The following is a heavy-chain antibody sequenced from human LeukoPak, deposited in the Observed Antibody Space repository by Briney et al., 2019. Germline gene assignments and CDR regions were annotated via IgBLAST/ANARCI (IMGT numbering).Heavy chain of an antibody. J-gene: IGHJ4*02. V-gene: IGHV1-18*01. CDR3: ARDQRVYSGYDLDY. D-gene: IGHD5-12*01. CDR1: GYTFSSYG. CDR2: ISAYSGNT. Sequence: ASVKVSCKASGYTFSSYGISWVRQAPGQGLEWMGWISAYSGNTDYAQKLQGRVSMTTDTSTNTAYMELRSLRSDDTAVYYCARDQRVYSGYDLDYWGQGTLVTVSS.